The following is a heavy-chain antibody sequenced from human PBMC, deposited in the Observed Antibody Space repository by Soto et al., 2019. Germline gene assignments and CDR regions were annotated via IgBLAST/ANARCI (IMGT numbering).Heavy chain of an antibody. D-gene: IGHD6-19*01. CDR2: ISGSGGST. V-gene: IGHV3-23*01. J-gene: IGHJ4*02. CDR3: AKGWFAAVAGTYYFDY. CDR1: GFTFSSYS. Sequence: GGSLRLSCAASGFTFSSYSMSWVRQEPGKGLEWVSAISGSGGSTYYADSVKGRFTISRDNSKNTLYLQMNSLRAEDTAVYYCAKGWFAAVAGTYYFDYWGQGTLVTVSS.